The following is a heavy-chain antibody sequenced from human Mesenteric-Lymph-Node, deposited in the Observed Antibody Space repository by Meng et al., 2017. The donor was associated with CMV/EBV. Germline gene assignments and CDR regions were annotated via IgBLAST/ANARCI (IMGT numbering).Heavy chain of an antibody. D-gene: IGHD2-21*01. Sequence: SETLSLTCTVSGYSISSGYYWGWIRQPPGKGLEWIGSIYHSGSTYYNPSLKSRVTISVDTSKNQFSLKLSSVTAADTAVYYCARVGALAYCGGDCYFPLDWFDPWGQGTLVTVSS. CDR3: ARVGALAYCGGDCYFPLDWFDP. CDR1: GYSISSGYY. V-gene: IGHV4-38-2*02. J-gene: IGHJ5*02. CDR2: IYHSGST.